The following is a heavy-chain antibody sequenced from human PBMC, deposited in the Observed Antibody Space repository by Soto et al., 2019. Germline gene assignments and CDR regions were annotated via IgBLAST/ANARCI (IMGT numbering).Heavy chain of an antibody. D-gene: IGHD5-12*01. CDR2: IYRGGST. J-gene: IGHJ4*02. Sequence: EVQLVESGGGLGQPGGSLRLSCAASGFTVSNNYMTWVRQAPGKGLEWVSVIYRGGSTYYADSVRGRFTISRDNSKNTLYLHMSSLRAEDTAVYYCARARFGGLAAIFADCWGQGTLVTVSS. V-gene: IGHV3-66*01. CDR1: GFTVSNNY. CDR3: ARARFGGLAAIFADC.